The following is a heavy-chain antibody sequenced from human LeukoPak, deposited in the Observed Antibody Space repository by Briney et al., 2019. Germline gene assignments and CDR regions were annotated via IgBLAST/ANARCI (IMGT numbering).Heavy chain of an antibody. D-gene: IGHD3-16*01. CDR2: VYPADSDT. CDR3: ARTQGLFGAADY. CDR1: GYTFSDLW. J-gene: IGHJ4*02. Sequence: GESRKISCQASGYTFSDLWIGWMRQMPGQGLEWMGSVYPADSDTRYSPSFEGHVTISADKSTNTAFLQWNSLQSSDSGIYFCARTQGLFGAADYWGQGTLVISSS. V-gene: IGHV5-51*01.